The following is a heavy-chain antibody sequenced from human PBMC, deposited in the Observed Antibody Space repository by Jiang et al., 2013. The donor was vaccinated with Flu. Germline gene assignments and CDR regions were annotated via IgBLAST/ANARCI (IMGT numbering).Heavy chain of an antibody. J-gene: IGHJ4*02. CDR3: ARAMDYGDPDY. Sequence: SGYSISSGYYWGWIRQPPGKGLEWIGSFYHSGSTYYNPSLKSRVIISVDTSKNQFSLKLSSVTAADTAVYYCARAMDYGDPDYWGQGTLVTVSS. V-gene: IGHV4-38-2*02. CDR1: GYSISSGYY. CDR2: FYHSGST. D-gene: IGHD4-17*01.